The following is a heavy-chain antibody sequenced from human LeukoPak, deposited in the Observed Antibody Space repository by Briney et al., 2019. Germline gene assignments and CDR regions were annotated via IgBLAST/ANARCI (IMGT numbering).Heavy chain of an antibody. V-gene: IGHV3-53*01. D-gene: IGHD3-10*01. Sequence: PGGSLRLSCTASGFTVSNNYMSWVRQAPGKGLEWVSVIYSGGSTYCADSVKGRFTISRDNSKNTPYLQMNSLRAEDTAVYYCARDNLGGPGSFDYWGQGTLVTVSS. CDR1: GFTVSNNY. CDR3: ARDNLGGPGSFDY. J-gene: IGHJ4*02. CDR2: IYSGGST.